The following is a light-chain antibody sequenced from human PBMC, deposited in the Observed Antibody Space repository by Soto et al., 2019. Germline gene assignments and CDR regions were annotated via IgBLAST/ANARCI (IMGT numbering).Light chain of an antibody. CDR1: MRDVGAYYL. V-gene: IGLV2-14*01. CDR3: SAYKARSTLV. Sequence: QSVLTPPASLSGYAGQSITTLCARTMRDVGAYYLVSWYQPHPGTAPKLIGYEVRNRPSGISSRFSGSRSGNTASLTISGLQPEDEGDYYCSAYKARSTLVFGGGTKLTVL. J-gene: IGLJ3*02. CDR2: EVR.